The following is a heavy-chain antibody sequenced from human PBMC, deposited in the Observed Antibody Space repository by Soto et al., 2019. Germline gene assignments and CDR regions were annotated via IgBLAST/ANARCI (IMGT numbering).Heavy chain of an antibody. D-gene: IGHD2-15*01. V-gene: IGHV3-23*01. CDR2: ITGGGDGT. Sequence: EVQLLESGGGFIQPGGSLRLSCAASGFTFSSYAMSWVRQAPGKGLEWVSTITGGGDGTNYADSVKGRFTISRDNADDTLYLQMHSLRPGDTAIYYCATHGPGSLATFCSGSGCHYAFDIWGQGTMVTVSS. J-gene: IGHJ3*02. CDR3: ATHGPGSLATFCSGSGCHYAFDI. CDR1: GFTFSSYA.